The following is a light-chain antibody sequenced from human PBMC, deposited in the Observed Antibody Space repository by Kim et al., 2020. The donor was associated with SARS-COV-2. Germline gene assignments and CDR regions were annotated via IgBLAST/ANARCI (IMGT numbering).Light chain of an antibody. CDR3: QQYNNWPPVT. CDR1: QSVSSN. CDR2: GAS. J-gene: IGKJ2*01. Sequence: VSPGERATLSCRASQSVSSNLAWYQQKPGQAPRILIYGASTRATGIPARFSGSGSGTEFTLTISSLQSEDFAVYYCQQYNNWPPVTFGQGTKLEI. V-gene: IGKV3-15*01.